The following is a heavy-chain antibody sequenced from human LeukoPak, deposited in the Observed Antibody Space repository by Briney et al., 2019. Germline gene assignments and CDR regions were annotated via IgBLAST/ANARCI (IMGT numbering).Heavy chain of an antibody. D-gene: IGHD6-19*01. Sequence: PGGSLRLYCAASGFTFSSYSMNRVRQAPGKWLEWVSYISSSSSTIYYADSVKGRFTISRDNAKNSLYLQMNSLRAEDTAVYYCARAGDNSGWSEIDYWGQGTLVTVSS. V-gene: IGHV3-48*01. CDR1: GFTFSSYS. J-gene: IGHJ4*02. CDR2: ISSSSSTI. CDR3: ARAGDNSGWSEIDY.